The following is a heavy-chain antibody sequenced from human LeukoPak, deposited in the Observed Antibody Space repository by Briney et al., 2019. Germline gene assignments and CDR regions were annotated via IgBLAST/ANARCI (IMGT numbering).Heavy chain of an antibody. D-gene: IGHD6-13*01. V-gene: IGHV3-23*01. CDR3: ARDWPRASRWRSSSWYFPPENAFDI. Sequence: PGGTLRLSCAASGFTFSSYGMSWVHQAPGKGLEWVSAISGSGGSTYYADSVKGRFTISRDNAKNSLYLQMNSLRAEDTALYYCARDWPRASRWRSSSWYFPPENAFDIWGQGTMVTVSS. CDR2: ISGSGGST. J-gene: IGHJ3*02. CDR1: GFTFSSYG.